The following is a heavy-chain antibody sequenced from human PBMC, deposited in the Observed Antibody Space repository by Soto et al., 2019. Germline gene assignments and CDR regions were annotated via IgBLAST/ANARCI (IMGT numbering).Heavy chain of an antibody. V-gene: IGHV4-30-2*01. CDR2: IYHSGAT. CDR3: AREMSYYFDS. Sequence: QVQLQESGSGLVKPSQTLVLTCTVSGDSISRDGSSWSWLRQPPGKGLEWIGYIYHSGATYYNPSLKSLVTTAVDKSKNRFSLSLASVTAADTAVYYCAREMSYYFDSWGHGTLVTVSS. J-gene: IGHJ4*01. CDR1: GDSISRDGSS.